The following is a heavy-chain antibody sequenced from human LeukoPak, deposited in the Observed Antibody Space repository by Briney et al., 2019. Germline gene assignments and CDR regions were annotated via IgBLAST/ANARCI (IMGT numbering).Heavy chain of an antibody. J-gene: IGHJ4*02. CDR3: ARRGIAVAGNDY. Sequence: GGSLRLSCAASGFTFDDYGMSCVPQSPGKGLEWVSGINWNGGSTGYADSVKGRFTISRDNAKNSLYLQMNSLRAEDTALYYCARRGIAVAGNDYWGQGTLVTVSS. CDR1: GFTFDDYG. D-gene: IGHD6-19*01. V-gene: IGHV3-20*04. CDR2: INWNGGST.